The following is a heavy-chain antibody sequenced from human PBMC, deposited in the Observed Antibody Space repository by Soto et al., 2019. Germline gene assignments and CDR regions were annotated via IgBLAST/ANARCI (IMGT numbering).Heavy chain of an antibody. Sequence: QITLKESGPTVVKPTQTLTLTCSLSGFSLNTGGVGVGWIRQPPGKALEWLAVIYWDDDKSWNPSLRDRLTINRDASDDQVVLTVTNMDAVDTGTYYCARRRGGFCGGWTTPYFDYWGQGTLVTVSS. D-gene: IGHD6-19*01. CDR1: GFSLNTGGVG. CDR2: IYWDDDK. J-gene: IGHJ4*02. CDR3: ARRRGGFCGGWTTPYFDY. V-gene: IGHV2-5*02.